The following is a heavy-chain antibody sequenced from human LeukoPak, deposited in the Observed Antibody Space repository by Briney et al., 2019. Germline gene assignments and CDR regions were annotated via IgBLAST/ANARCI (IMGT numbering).Heavy chain of an antibody. CDR1: GGSFSGYY. V-gene: IGHV4-34*01. Sequence: PSETLSLTCAVYGGSFSGYYWSWIRQPPGKGLEWIGEINHSGSTNYNPSLKSRVTISVDTSKNQFSLKLSSVTAADTAVYYCARDRGYSYGYDYYYYMDVWGKGTTVTVSS. D-gene: IGHD5-18*01. CDR3: ARDRGYSYGYDYYYYMDV. CDR2: INHSGST. J-gene: IGHJ6*03.